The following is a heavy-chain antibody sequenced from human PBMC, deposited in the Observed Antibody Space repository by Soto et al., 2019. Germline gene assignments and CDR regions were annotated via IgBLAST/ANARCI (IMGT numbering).Heavy chain of an antibody. CDR3: AKDPKLVVDLRGAFDI. V-gene: IGHV3-23*01. Sequence: EVQLLESGGGLVQPGGSLRLSCAASGFTFSSYAMSWVRQAPGKGLEWVSAISGSGGSTYYADSVKGRFTISRDNSKNTLYLQMNSLRAEDTAVYYCAKDPKLVVDLRGAFDIWGQGTMVTVSP. J-gene: IGHJ3*02. D-gene: IGHD3-22*01. CDR1: GFTFSSYA. CDR2: ISGSGGST.